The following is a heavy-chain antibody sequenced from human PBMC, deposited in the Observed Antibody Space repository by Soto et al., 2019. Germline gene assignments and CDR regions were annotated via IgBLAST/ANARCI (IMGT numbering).Heavy chain of an antibody. D-gene: IGHD4-4*01. CDR2: VFYTGRA. CDR1: GGSLGSYY. V-gene: IGHV4-59*01. J-gene: IGHJ6*02. Sequence: SGTLSLTCTVSGGSLGSYYWSCILQPPGKGLEWIGYVFYTGRANYNASLKSRVSISLDTSSYQFSLKLSSVTAADTAVYYCARDGDGRMTTNPYYYNGMDVWAPGTTVTVSS. CDR3: ARDGDGRMTTNPYYYNGMDV.